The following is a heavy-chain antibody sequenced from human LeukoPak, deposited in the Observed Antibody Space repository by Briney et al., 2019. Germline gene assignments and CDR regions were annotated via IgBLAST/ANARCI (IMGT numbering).Heavy chain of an antibody. Sequence: SETLSLTCTVSGGSISSYYWSWLRQHPGKGLEWIGYIYYSGSTYYNPSLKSRVTISVDTSKNQFSLKLSSVTAADTAVYYCARVIGYSSGWYYGMDVWGQGTTVTVSS. D-gene: IGHD6-19*01. CDR1: GGSISSYY. CDR3: ARVIGYSSGWYYGMDV. J-gene: IGHJ6*02. CDR2: IYYSGST. V-gene: IGHV4-59*06.